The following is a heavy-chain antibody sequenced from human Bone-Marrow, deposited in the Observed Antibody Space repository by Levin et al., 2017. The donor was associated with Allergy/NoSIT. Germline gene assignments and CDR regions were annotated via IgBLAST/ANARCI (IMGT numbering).Heavy chain of an antibody. Sequence: GGSLRLSCAASGFTFSNAWMSWVRQAPGKGLEWVGRIKSKTDGGTTDYAAPVKGRFTISRDDSKNTLYLQMNSLKTEDTAVYYCTTEILRFLEWLLYDQDVAFDSWGQGTMVTVSS. D-gene: IGHD3-3*01. J-gene: IGHJ3*02. CDR1: GFTFSNAW. CDR2: IKSKTDGGTT. CDR3: TTEILRFLEWLLYDQDVAFDS. V-gene: IGHV3-15*01.